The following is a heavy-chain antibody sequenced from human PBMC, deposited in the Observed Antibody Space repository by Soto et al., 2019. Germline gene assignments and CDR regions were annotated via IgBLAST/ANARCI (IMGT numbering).Heavy chain of an antibody. CDR3: ARAPPYYSYGDY. D-gene: IGHD5-18*01. Sequence: QVQLVESGGGLVKPGGSLRLSCAASGFTCSDYYMSWIRQAPGKGLEWVSYISSSGSTIYYADSVKGRFTISRDNAKNSLYLQMNSLRADDTAGDYCARAPPYYSYGDYCGQGTLVTVSS. V-gene: IGHV3-11*01. CDR2: ISSSGSTI. J-gene: IGHJ4*02. CDR1: GFTCSDYY.